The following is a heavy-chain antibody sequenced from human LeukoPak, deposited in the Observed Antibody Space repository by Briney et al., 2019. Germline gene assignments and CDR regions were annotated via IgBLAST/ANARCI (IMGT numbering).Heavy chain of an antibody. CDR1: GGSISSYY. J-gene: IGHJ4*02. V-gene: IGHV4-59*01. CDR3: ASGHQRSGYTYFDY. CDR2: IYYTGST. D-gene: IGHD5-12*01. Sequence: SETLSLICTVSGGSISSYYWIWIRQPPGKGLEWIGYIYYTGSTDYNASLKSRVTISIDTSKNQFSLKLTSVSAADTAVYYCASGHQRSGYTYFDYWGQGTLVTVSS.